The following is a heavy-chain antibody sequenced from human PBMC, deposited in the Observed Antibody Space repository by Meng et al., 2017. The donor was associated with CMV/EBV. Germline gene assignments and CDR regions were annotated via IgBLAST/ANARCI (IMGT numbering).Heavy chain of an antibody. CDR2: IYHSGST. CDR1: GGSISSSNW. Sequence: GSLRLSCAVSGGSISSSNWWSWVRQPPGKGLEWIGEIYHSGSTNYNPSLKSRVTISVDKSKNQFSLKLSSVTAADTAVYHCARERITIEIFGVLYGMDVWGQGTTVTVSS. D-gene: IGHD3-3*01. J-gene: IGHJ6*02. CDR3: ARERITIEIFGVLYGMDV. V-gene: IGHV4-4*02.